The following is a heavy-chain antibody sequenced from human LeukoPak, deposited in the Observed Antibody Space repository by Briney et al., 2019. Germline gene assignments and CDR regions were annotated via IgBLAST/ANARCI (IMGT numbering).Heavy chain of an antibody. V-gene: IGHV4-31*03. Sequence: SQTLSLTCTVSGGSISSGGYYWSWIRQHPGKGLEWIGYIYYSGSTYYNPSLKSRVSISVDTSKNQFSLKLSSVTAADTAVYYCARSLLWFGELSSNWFDPWGQGTLVTVSS. CDR3: ARSLLWFGELSSNWFDP. CDR2: IYYSGST. CDR1: GGSISSGGYY. J-gene: IGHJ5*02. D-gene: IGHD3-10*01.